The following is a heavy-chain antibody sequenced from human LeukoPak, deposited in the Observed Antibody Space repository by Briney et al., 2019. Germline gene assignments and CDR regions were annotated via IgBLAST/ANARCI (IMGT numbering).Heavy chain of an antibody. CDR2: INPNSGGT. V-gene: IGHV1-2*02. CDR3: ARVRSSGSSWYVGNAFDI. CDR1: GYTFTCYY. Sequence: ASVKVSCKASGYTFTCYYMHWVRQAPGQGLEWMGWINPNSGGTNYAQKFQGRVTMTRDTSISTAYMELSRLRSDDTAVYYCARVRSSGSSWYVGNAFDIWGQGTMVTVSS. D-gene: IGHD6-13*01. J-gene: IGHJ3*02.